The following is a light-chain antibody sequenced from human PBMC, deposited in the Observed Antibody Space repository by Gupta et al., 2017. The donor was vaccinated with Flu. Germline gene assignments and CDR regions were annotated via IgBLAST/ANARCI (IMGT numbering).Light chain of an antibody. CDR1: QGMKKD. Sequence: SSLSASVGDRVTITCRAGQGMKKDGLGWYQQKPGEAPRLLIYGTSNLSSGVPSRFSGSRSGTDFTLSISTLQPEDVATYYCRQNNEFPITFGGGTKVEI. V-gene: IGKV1-6*02. J-gene: IGKJ4*02. CDR3: RQNNEFPIT. CDR2: GTS.